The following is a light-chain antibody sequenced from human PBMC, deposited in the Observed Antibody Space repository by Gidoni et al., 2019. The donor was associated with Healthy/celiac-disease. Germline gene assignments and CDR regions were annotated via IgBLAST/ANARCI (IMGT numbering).Light chain of an antibody. CDR2: VAS. V-gene: IGKV3-20*01. J-gene: IGKJ2*01. CDR1: QSVSSSY. CDR3: QQYGSSLYT. Sequence: EIVLTQSPGTLSLSPGQRATLSCRASQSVSSSYLAWYQQNPGQAPRLLIYVASSRATGIPDRFSGSGSGTDFTLTISRLEPEDFAVYYCQQYGSSLYTFGQGTKLEIK.